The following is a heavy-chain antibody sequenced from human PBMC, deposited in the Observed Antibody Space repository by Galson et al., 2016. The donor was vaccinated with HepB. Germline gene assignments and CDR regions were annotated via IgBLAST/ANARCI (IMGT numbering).Heavy chain of an antibody. CDR3: ARVLRCCSGGSCYARWFDP. D-gene: IGHD2-15*01. J-gene: IGHJ5*02. V-gene: IGHV5-51*01. Sequence: QSGAEVKKPGESLKISCQGSGYSFARYWIAWVRQKPGTGLEWMGIIFPGDSDTEYSPSFQGQVTLSADKSNNTAYLQWSSLKASDTAIDYCARVLRCCSGGSCYARWFDPWGQGTLVTVSS. CDR2: IFPGDSDT. CDR1: GYSFARYW.